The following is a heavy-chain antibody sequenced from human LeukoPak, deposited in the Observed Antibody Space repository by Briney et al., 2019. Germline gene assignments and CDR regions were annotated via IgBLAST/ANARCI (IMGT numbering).Heavy chain of an antibody. CDR1: GFTFSSYG. Sequence: PGGSLRLSCAASGFTFSSYGMHWVRQAPGKGLEWVAFIRYDGSNKYYADSVKGRFTISRDNSKNTLYLQMNGLRAEDTAVYYCAKAPRIAARPSWFDPWGQGTLVTVSS. CDR2: IRYDGSNK. J-gene: IGHJ5*02. D-gene: IGHD6-6*01. V-gene: IGHV3-30*02. CDR3: AKAPRIAARPSWFDP.